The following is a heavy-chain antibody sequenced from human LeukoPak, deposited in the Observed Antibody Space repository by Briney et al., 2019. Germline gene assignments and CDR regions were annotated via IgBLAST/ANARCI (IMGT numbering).Heavy chain of an antibody. D-gene: IGHD6-13*01. V-gene: IGHV3-23*01. CDR1: GFTSSSYA. Sequence: PGGSLRLSCAASGFTSSSYAMTWVRQAPGKGLEWVSAISGSGGSTYYADSVKGRFTISRDNSKNALYLQMNSLRAEDTAVYYCASTYSSSWYGETYYYGMDVWGQGTTVTVSS. CDR3: ASTYSSSWYGETYYYGMDV. CDR2: ISGSGGST. J-gene: IGHJ6*02.